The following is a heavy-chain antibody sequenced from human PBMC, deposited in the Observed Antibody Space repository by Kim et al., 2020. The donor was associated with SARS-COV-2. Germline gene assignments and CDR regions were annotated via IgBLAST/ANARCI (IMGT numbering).Heavy chain of an antibody. CDR2: IYYSGST. CDR3: ARQDWNYFDP. Sequence: SETLSLTCTVSGGSISSYYWSWIRQPPGKGLEWIGYIYYSGSTNYNPSLKSRVTISVDTSKNQFSLKLSSVTAADTAVYYCARQDWNYFDPWGQGTLVTVSS. J-gene: IGHJ5*02. V-gene: IGHV4-59*08. CDR1: GGSISSYY. D-gene: IGHD1-7*01.